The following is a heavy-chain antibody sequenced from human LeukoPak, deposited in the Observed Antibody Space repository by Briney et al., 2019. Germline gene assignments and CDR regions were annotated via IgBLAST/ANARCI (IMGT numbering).Heavy chain of an antibody. Sequence: ASVKVSCKASGYTFTGYYMHWVLQAPGQGLEWMGWINPNSGGTNYAQKFQGRVTMTRDTSISTAYMELSRLRSDDTAVYYCARIYDFWSGYTFYFDYWGQGTLVTVSS. CDR1: GYTFTGYY. J-gene: IGHJ4*02. D-gene: IGHD3-3*01. CDR3: ARIYDFWSGYTFYFDY. V-gene: IGHV1-2*02. CDR2: INPNSGGT.